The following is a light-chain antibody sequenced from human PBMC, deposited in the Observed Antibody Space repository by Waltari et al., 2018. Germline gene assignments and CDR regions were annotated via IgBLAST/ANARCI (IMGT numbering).Light chain of an antibody. J-gene: IGLJ1*01. CDR1: SSSIGSNT. Sequence: QSVLTQSPSASGTPGQRVVISCSGSSSSIGSNTVNWYQQLPGTAPKLLIYSINQRPSGVPDRFSGSKSGTSASLAISGLQSEDEADYYCAAWDDSLNGYVCGTGTKVTVL. V-gene: IGLV1-44*01. CDR3: AAWDDSLNGYV. CDR2: SIN.